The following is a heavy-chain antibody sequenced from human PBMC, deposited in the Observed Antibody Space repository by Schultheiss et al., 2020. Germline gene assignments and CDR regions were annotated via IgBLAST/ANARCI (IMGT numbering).Heavy chain of an antibody. CDR2: IIPIFGTA. J-gene: IGHJ6*02. CDR3: ARGRLRKTYYYYYGMDV. D-gene: IGHD6-25*01. Sequence: SVKVSCKASGGTFSSYAISWVRQAPGQGLEWMGGIIPIFGTANYAQKFQGRVTITADESTSTAYMELSSLRSEDTAVYYCARGRLRKTYYYYYGMDVWGQGNTGTVSS. V-gene: IGHV1-69*13. CDR1: GGTFSSYA.